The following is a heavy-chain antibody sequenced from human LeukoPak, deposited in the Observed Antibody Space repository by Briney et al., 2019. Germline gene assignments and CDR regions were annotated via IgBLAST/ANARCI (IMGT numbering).Heavy chain of an antibody. Sequence: ASVKVSCKASGYTFTSYAMHWVRQAPGQRLEWMGWISAYNGNTNYAQKLQGRVTMTTDTSTSTAYMELRSLRSDDTAVYYCARLRPTVTLPDYWGQGTLVTVSS. V-gene: IGHV1-18*01. CDR1: GYTFTSYA. J-gene: IGHJ4*02. CDR3: ARLRPTVTLPDY. D-gene: IGHD4-11*01. CDR2: ISAYNGNT.